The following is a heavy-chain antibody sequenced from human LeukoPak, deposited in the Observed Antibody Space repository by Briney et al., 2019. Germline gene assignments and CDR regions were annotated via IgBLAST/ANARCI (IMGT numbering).Heavy chain of an antibody. V-gene: IGHV1-8*03. CDR2: MNPNTGNT. J-gene: IGHJ4*02. D-gene: IGHD1-1*01. CDR1: GYTLTRYY. CDR3: AKEGQFDGNVFDY. Sequence: GASVKVSCKASGYTLTRYYMHWVRQATGQGLEWMGWMNPNTGNTGYAQKFQGRVTITRNTSISTAYMELSSLRSEDTAVYYCAKEGQFDGNVFDYWSQGTLVTVSS.